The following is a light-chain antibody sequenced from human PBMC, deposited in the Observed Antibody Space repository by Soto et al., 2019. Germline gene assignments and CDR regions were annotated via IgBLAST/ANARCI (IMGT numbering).Light chain of an antibody. CDR2: DVS. CDR1: SSDVGDYNY. V-gene: IGLV2-14*01. J-gene: IGLJ2*01. Sequence: QSALTQPASVSGSPGQSITISCTGTSSDVGDYNYVSWYQQHPGKAPKLMIYDVSNRPSGVSNRFSGSKSGNTASLTISGLQAEDEAHYYCSSYTSSSLVVFGGGTKLTV. CDR3: SSYTSSSLVV.